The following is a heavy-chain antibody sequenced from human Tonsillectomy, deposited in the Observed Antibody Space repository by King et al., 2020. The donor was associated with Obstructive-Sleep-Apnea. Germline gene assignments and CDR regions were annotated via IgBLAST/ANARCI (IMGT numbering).Heavy chain of an antibody. Sequence: VQLQQSGPGLVKPSQTLSLTCAISGDSVSSNSAAWNWIRQSPSRGLEWLGRTYYRSKWYNDYAVSVKSRITINPDTSKNQFSLQLNSVTPEDTAVYYCARVRVRRIAPAGTIGGGQEAFDYWGQGTLVTVSS. V-gene: IGHV6-1*01. CDR2: TYYRSKWYN. CDR3: ARVRVRRIAPAGTIGGGQEAFDY. J-gene: IGHJ4*02. D-gene: IGHD6-13*01. CDR1: GDSVSSNSAA.